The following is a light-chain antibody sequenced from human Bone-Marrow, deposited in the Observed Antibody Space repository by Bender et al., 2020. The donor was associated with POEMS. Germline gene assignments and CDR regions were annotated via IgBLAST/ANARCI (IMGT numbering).Light chain of an antibody. CDR3: SSYTSSSTLV. Sequence: QSALTQPPSVTGSPGQSVTISCTGTSSDVGRTNLVSWYQQHPGKPPKIIIYEVSNRPTGVSNHFSGSKSGNTASLTISGLLAEDEADYYCSSYTSSSTLVFGGGTK. J-gene: IGLJ2*01. CDR2: EVS. V-gene: IGLV2-14*02. CDR1: SSDVGRTNL.